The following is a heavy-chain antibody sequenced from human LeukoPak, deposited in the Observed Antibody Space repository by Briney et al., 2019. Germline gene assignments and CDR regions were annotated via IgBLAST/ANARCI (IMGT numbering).Heavy chain of an antibody. J-gene: IGHJ6*03. D-gene: IGHD6-6*01. Sequence: GGSLRLSCAASGFTVSSNYMSWVRQAPGKGLEWVSVIYTGVSTYYADSVKGRFATSRDNSQNTLYLQMNSLRAEDTGVYYCARVRPHPIIDVWGKGTTVTVSS. CDR3: ARVRPHPIIDV. V-gene: IGHV3-53*01. CDR1: GFTVSSNY. CDR2: IYTGVST.